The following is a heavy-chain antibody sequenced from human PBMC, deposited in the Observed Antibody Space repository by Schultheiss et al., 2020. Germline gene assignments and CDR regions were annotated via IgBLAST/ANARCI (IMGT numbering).Heavy chain of an antibody. Sequence: ASVKVSCKASGDTFTSYDIHWVRQATGQGLEWMCWLNPSSVNTGYAPKFQGRLSMTRNTSITTAYMELSSLRSEDTAVYYCARERAMVAGTGEYYYYMDVWGKGTTVTVSS. CDR3: ARERAMVAGTGEYYYYMDV. V-gene: IGHV1-8*01. CDR2: LNPSSVNT. J-gene: IGHJ6*03. CDR1: GDTFTSYD. D-gene: IGHD6-19*01.